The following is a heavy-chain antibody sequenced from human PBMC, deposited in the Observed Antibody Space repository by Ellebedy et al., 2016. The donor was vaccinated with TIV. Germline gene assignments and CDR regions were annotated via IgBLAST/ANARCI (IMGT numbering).Heavy chain of an antibody. Sequence: PGGSLRLSCAASGFTFSDYSMNRVRKAHGKGLEWVSSISSNGNYRSHVDSVKGRFTISRDNAKNPLYLQMNSLRAEDTAVYYCARSPYTGYSDLGFDYWGQGSLVTVSS. D-gene: IGHD2-2*02. V-gene: IGHV3-21*01. CDR1: GFTFSDYS. CDR3: ARSPYTGYSDLGFDY. CDR2: ISSNGNYR. J-gene: IGHJ4*02.